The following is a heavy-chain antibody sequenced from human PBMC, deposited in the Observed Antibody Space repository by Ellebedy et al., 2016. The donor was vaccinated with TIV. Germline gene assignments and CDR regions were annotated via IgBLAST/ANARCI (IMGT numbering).Heavy chain of an antibody. Sequence: GGSLRLSXAASGFTFDDYGMSWVRQPPGKGLEWVSAISGSGGSTYYADSVKGRFTISRDNSKNTLYLQMNSLRAEDTAVYYCAVYGSGYYFDYWGQGTLVTVSS. V-gene: IGHV3-23*01. J-gene: IGHJ4*02. CDR3: AVYGSGYYFDY. CDR2: ISGSGGST. CDR1: GFTFDDYG. D-gene: IGHD3-10*01.